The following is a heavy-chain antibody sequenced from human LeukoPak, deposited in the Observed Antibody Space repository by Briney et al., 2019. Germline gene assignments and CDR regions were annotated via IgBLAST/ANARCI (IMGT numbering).Heavy chain of an antibody. CDR3: ARDLRYDYSNYYFDY. V-gene: IGHV1-18*01. CDR2: ISAYNGNT. Sequence: GASVKVSCKASGYTFTSYGISWVRQAPGQGLEWMGWISAYNGNTNYARKLQGRVTMTTDTSTSTAYMELRSLRSDDTAVYYCARDLRYDYSNYYFDYWGQGTLVTVSS. CDR1: GYTFTSYG. J-gene: IGHJ4*02. D-gene: IGHD4-11*01.